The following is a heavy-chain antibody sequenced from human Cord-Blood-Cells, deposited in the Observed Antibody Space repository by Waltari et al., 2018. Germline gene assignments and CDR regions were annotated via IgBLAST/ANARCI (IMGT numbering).Heavy chain of an antibody. J-gene: IGHJ3*02. V-gene: IGHV4-39*01. CDR3: ARHKRARPAFDI. Sequence: QMKLQESGPAPVTPSETPSLTWTCPGGSISISSYHRGSIRPPQGKGLEGIGSKDYSGSTYYNPSLKRRVTISVDTSKNQLSLKLSSVTAADTAVYYCARHKRARPAFDIWGQGTMVTVSS. CDR2: KDYSGST. CDR1: GGSISISSYH. D-gene: IGHD6-6*01.